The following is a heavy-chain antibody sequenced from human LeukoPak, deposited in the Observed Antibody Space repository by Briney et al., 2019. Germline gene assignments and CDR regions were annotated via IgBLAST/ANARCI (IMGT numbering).Heavy chain of an antibody. V-gene: IGHV1-2*02. D-gene: IGHD6-13*01. Sequence: ASVKVSCKASGYTFTGYYMHWARQAPGQGLEWMGWINPNSGGTNYAQKFQGRVTMTRDTSISTAYMELSRLRSDDTAVYYCARDRLENRAAAGKVESGYYYGMDVGAKGTRVTVPS. CDR1: GYTFTGYY. CDR3: ARDRLENRAAAGKVESGYYYGMDV. CDR2: INPNSGGT. J-gene: IGHJ6*04.